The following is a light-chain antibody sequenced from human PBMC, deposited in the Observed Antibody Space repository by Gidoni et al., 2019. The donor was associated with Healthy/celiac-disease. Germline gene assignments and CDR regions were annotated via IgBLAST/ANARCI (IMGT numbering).Light chain of an antibody. CDR2: DVS. J-gene: IGLJ2*01. CDR1: RSDVGGYNY. CDR3: SSYTSSSTPYVV. Sequence: QSALTQPACVSGSPGQSITISCTVTRSDVGGYNYVPWYQQHPGKAPKLMIYDVSNRHSGFSNRFSGSKSGNTASLTISGLQAEDEADYYCSSYTSSSTPYVVFGGGTKLTVL. V-gene: IGLV2-14*03.